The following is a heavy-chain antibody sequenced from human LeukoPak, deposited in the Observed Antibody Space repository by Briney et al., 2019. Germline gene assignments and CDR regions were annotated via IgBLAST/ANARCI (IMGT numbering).Heavy chain of an antibody. CDR3: ARIGYSSSSFDC. D-gene: IGHD6-6*01. Sequence: GGSLRLSCAASGFTFSSYWMSWVRQAPGKGLEWVANIQQDGSVKYSVDSVKGRFTISRDNAKNSLYLQMNSLRAEDTAVYYCARIGYSSSSFDCWGQGTLVTVSS. CDR1: GFTFSSYW. J-gene: IGHJ4*02. V-gene: IGHV3-7*01. CDR2: IQQDGSVK.